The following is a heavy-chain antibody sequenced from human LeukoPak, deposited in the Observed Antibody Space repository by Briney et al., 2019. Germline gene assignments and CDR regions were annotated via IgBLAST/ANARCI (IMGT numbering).Heavy chain of an antibody. V-gene: IGHV5-51*01. CDR2: IYPGDSDT. CDR1: GYSFTSYW. D-gene: IGHD1-20*01. Sequence: GESLKISCKGSGYSFTSYWIGWVRQMPGKGLEWMGIIYPGDSDTRYSPSFQGQVTISADKSISTAYLQWSSLKASDTAMYYCARLMVQEYLILTGGPLAGDYWGQGTLVTVSS. CDR3: ARLMVQEYLILTGGPLAGDY. J-gene: IGHJ4*02.